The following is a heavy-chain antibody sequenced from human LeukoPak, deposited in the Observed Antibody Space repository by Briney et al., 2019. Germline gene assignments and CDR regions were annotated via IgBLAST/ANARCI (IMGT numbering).Heavy chain of an antibody. CDR1: GGSISSYY. J-gene: IGHJ3*02. Sequence: SETLSLTCAVSGGSISSYYWSWIRQPPGKGLEWIGYVYYSGSTNYNPSLKSRVTISVDTSKNQFSLKLSSVTAADTAVYHCARDSRTTTAFDIWGQGTMVAVSS. D-gene: IGHD1-1*01. V-gene: IGHV4-59*01. CDR2: VYYSGST. CDR3: ARDSRTTTAFDI.